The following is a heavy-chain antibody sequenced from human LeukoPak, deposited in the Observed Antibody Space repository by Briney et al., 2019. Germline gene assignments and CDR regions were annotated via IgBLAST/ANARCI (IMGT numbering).Heavy chain of an antibody. CDR3: ARHPPLSGTLYYYYGMDV. D-gene: IGHD1-14*01. Sequence: ASVKVSCKASGYTLTSYDINWVRQATGQGLEWMGWMNPNSGNTGYAQKFQGRVTMTRNTSISTAYMELSSLRSVDTAVYYCARHPPLSGTLYYYYGMDVWGQGTTVTVSS. J-gene: IGHJ6*02. CDR2: MNPNSGNT. CDR1: GYTLTSYD. V-gene: IGHV1-8*01.